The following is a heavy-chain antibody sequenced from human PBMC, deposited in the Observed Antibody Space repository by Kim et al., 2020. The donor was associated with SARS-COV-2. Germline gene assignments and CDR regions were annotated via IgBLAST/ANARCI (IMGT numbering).Heavy chain of an antibody. CDR3: ARDWTYDYVWGSHAFDI. CDR2: ISSSSSYI. J-gene: IGHJ3*02. CDR1: GFTFSSYS. V-gene: IGHV3-21*01. D-gene: IGHD3-16*01. Sequence: GGSLRLSCAASGFTFSSYSMNWVRQAPGKGLEWVSSISSSSSYIYYADSVKGRFTISRDNAKNSLYLQMNSLRAEDTAVYYCARDWTYDYVWGSHAFDIWGQGTMVTVSS.